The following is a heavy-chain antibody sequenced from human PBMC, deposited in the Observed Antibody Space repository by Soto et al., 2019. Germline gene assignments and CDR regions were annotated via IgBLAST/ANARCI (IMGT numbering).Heavy chain of an antibody. CDR2: IYYSGST. V-gene: IGHV4-39*01. Sequence: SETLSLTCTVSGGSISSSSYYWGWIRQPPGKGLEWIGSIYYSGSTYYNPSLKSRVTISVDTSKNQFSLKLSSVTAADTAVYYCARSIPTANWFDPWGQGTLVTVSS. CDR1: GGSISSSSYY. D-gene: IGHD2-2*02. J-gene: IGHJ5*02. CDR3: ARSIPTANWFDP.